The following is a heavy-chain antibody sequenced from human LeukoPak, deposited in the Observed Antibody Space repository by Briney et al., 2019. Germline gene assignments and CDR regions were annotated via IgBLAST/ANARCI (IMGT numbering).Heavy chain of an antibody. V-gene: IGHV1-46*01. CDR1: GFGFSIYY. Sequence: GASVKVSCKASGFGFSIYYMHWVRQAPGEGLEWMGMINPNDGRTIYAQKFQGRVTITADESTSTAYMELSSLRSEDTAVYYCARSHCSSTSCWGDYYYYGMDVWGQGTTVTVSS. J-gene: IGHJ6*02. CDR2: INPNDGRT. CDR3: ARSHCSSTSCWGDYYYYGMDV. D-gene: IGHD2-2*01.